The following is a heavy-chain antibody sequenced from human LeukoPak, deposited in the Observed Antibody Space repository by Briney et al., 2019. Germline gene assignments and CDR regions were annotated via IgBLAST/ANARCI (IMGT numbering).Heavy chain of an antibody. D-gene: IGHD2-2*01. CDR2: ISAYNGNT. J-gene: IGHJ6*02. Sequence: GESLKISCKGSGYSFTSYWIGWVRQAPGQGLEWMGWISAYNGNTNYAQKLQGRVTMTTDTSTSTAYMELRSLRSDDTAVYYCARDRIVVVPAANYGMDVWGQGTTVTVSS. CDR1: GYSFTSYW. V-gene: IGHV1-18*04. CDR3: ARDRIVVVPAANYGMDV.